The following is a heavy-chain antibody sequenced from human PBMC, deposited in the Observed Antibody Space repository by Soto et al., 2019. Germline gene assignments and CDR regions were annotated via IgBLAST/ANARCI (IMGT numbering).Heavy chain of an antibody. CDR2: ISGSSSSL. CDR3: AREDYTKNDAFDI. D-gene: IGHD2-2*02. Sequence: GSLRLSGAASGCKFSSYRMNWVRQAPRKGLEWISYISGSSSSLYYADSVKGRFTISRDNAKDSLYLQMNSLRDEDTAVYYCAREDYTKNDAFDIWGHGTMVTVSS. J-gene: IGHJ3*02. V-gene: IGHV3-48*02. CDR1: GCKFSSYR.